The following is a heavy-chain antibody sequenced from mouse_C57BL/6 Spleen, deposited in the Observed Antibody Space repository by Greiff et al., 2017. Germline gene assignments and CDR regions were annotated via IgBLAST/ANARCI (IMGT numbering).Heavy chain of an antibody. CDR3: GSCSNNWYFDV. V-gene: IGHV1-7*01. Sequence: QVQLKQSGAELAKPGASVKLSCKASGYTFTSYPMPWVKQRPGQGLEWIGYFHPSSGYTKYNQQFKDKATLTADKSSSTAYRQLRILSDEVAADYCCGSCSNNWYFDVWGTGTTVTVSS. J-gene: IGHJ1*03. CDR2: FHPSSGYT. CDR1: GYTFTSYP. D-gene: IGHD2-5*01.